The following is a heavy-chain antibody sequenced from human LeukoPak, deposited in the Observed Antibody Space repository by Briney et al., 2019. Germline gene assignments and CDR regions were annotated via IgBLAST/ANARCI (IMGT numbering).Heavy chain of an antibody. CDR1: GGTFSSYA. Sequence: SVKVSCKASGGTFSSYAISRVRQAPGQGLEWMGGIIPIFGTANYAQKFQGRVTITADEPTSTAYMELSSLRSEDTAVYYCARTTYYYDSSGYYRYAFDIWGQGTMVTVSS. J-gene: IGHJ3*02. D-gene: IGHD3-22*01. CDR2: IIPIFGTA. V-gene: IGHV1-69*13. CDR3: ARTTYYYDSSGYYRYAFDI.